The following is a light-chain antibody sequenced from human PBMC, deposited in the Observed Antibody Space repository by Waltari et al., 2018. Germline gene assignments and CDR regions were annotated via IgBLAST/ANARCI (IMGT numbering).Light chain of an antibody. Sequence: QPALTQPASVSGSPGQSLTLSCTGTSSDVGVYNYVSWYQPHPGKAPKRMIYEVSKRPSGVSNRFSGSKSGNTASLTISGLQAEDEADYYCSAYTSSSTRVFGGGTKLTVL. CDR2: EVS. CDR1: SSDVGVYNY. CDR3: SAYTSSSTRV. J-gene: IGLJ2*01. V-gene: IGLV2-14*03.